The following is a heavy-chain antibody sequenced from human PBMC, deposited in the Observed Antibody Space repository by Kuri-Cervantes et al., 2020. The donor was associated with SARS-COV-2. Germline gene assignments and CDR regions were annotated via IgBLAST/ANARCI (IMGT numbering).Heavy chain of an antibody. Sequence: ESLKISCTVSGGSISNYYWSWIRQSPGKGLEWIGYNFYTGSTNYNPSLKSRVTISVDTSKNQFSLKLSSVTAADTAVYYCARARIAADGGYYYMDVWGKGTTVTVSS. CDR3: ARARIAADGGYYYMDV. D-gene: IGHD6-25*01. CDR2: NFYTGST. V-gene: IGHV4-59*12. J-gene: IGHJ6*03. CDR1: GGSISNYY.